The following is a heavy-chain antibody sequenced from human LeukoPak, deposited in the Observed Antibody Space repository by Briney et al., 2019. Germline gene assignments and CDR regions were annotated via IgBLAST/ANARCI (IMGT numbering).Heavy chain of an antibody. CDR2: MNPNSGNT. Sequence: GASVKVSCKASGYTFTSYDINWVRQATGQGLEWMGWMNPNSGNTGYAQKFQGRVTMTRNTSISTAYMELSSLRSEDTAVYYCAREMATKAYVIVYWGQGTLVTVSS. CDR3: AREMATKAYVIVY. J-gene: IGHJ4*02. CDR1: GYTFTSYD. D-gene: IGHD5-24*01. V-gene: IGHV1-8*01.